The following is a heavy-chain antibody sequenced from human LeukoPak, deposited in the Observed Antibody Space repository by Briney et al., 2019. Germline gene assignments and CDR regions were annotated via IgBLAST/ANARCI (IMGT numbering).Heavy chain of an antibody. V-gene: IGHV4-31*03. Sequence: SETLSLTCTVSGGSISSGGYYWSWIRQHPGKGLEWIGYIYNSGSTYYNASLKSRVAISVDTSKNQFSLKLSSVTAADTAVYYCARGGEYCGGDCFGYWGQGTLVTVSS. D-gene: IGHD2-21*01. CDR2: IYNSGST. CDR1: GGSISSGGYY. J-gene: IGHJ4*02. CDR3: ARGGEYCGGDCFGY.